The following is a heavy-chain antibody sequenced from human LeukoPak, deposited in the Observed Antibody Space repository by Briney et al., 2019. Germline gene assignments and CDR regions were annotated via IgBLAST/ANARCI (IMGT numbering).Heavy chain of an antibody. CDR3: ARDGPPWTTVTTKFDP. CDR1: GYTFTSYG. J-gene: IGHJ5*02. Sequence: ASVTVSCKAAGYTFTSYGISWVRQAPGQGLEWMGLISAYNGNTNYAQKLQGRVTMNTDPSTSTAYMELRSLRSDDTAVYYCARDGPPWTTVTTKFDPWGQGTLVTVSS. V-gene: IGHV1-18*01. CDR2: ISAYNGNT. D-gene: IGHD4-17*01.